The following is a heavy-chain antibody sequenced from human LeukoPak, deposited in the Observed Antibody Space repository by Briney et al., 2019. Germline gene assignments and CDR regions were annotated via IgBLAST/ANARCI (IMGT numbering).Heavy chain of an antibody. CDR2: IYYSGST. CDR3: ASFGSGSFIDY. Sequence: SETLSHTCTVSGGSISSYYWSWIRQPPGKGLEWIGYIYYSGSTNYNPSLKSRVTISVDTSKNQFSLKLSSVTAADTAVYYCASFGSGSFIDYWGQGTLVTVSS. J-gene: IGHJ4*02. CDR1: GGSISSYY. D-gene: IGHD3-10*01. V-gene: IGHV4-59*01.